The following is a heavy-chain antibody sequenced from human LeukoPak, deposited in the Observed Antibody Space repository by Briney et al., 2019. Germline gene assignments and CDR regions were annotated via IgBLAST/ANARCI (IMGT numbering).Heavy chain of an antibody. CDR1: GYTFTSYD. CDR2: MNPNSGNT. J-gene: IGHJ4*02. V-gene: IGHV1-8*01. CDR3: ARGEYSYGESGF. D-gene: IGHD5-18*01. Sequence: ASVKVSCKASGYTFTSYDINWVRQATGQGLEWMGWMNPNSGNTGYAQKFQGRVTMTRNTSISTAYMELSSLRSEDTAVYYCARGEYSYGESGFWGQGTLVTASS.